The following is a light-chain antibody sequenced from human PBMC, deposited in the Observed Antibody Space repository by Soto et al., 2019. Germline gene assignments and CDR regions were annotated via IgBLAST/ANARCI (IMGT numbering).Light chain of an antibody. J-gene: IGKJ5*01. CDR3: QQSYRTPIT. V-gene: IGKV1-39*01. Sequence: DIQLTQSPSPLSASVGDRVAITCLASQSISTYLNWYQQKPGKAPKVLIYAASNLQSGVPPRFSGSGSGTDFTLTISSLQPEDVATYCCQQSYRTPITFGQGTRLEI. CDR1: QSISTY. CDR2: AAS.